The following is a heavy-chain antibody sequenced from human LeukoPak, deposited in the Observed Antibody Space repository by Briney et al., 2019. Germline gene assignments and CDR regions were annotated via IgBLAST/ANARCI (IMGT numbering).Heavy chain of an antibody. CDR3: ARLCRPIRYYYGSGSCSDY. Sequence: PSETLSLTCAVYGGSFSGYYWSWIRQPPGKGLEGIGEINHSGYTNYNPSLKSRVTISVDTSKNQFSLKLSSVTAADTAVYYCARLCRPIRYYYGSGSCSDYWGQGTLVTVSS. J-gene: IGHJ4*02. V-gene: IGHV4-34*01. CDR2: INHSGYT. CDR1: GGSFSGYY. D-gene: IGHD3-10*01.